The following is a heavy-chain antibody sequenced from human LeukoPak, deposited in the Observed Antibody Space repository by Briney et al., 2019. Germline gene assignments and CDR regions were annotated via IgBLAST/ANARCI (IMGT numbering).Heavy chain of an antibody. V-gene: IGHV3-23*01. Sequence: PGGSLRLSCVGSGFSFSTYDMGWVRQTPGKGLEWVSAISTTGGYTEDADSVEGRFTISRDNSQNTLFLQMHSLRAEDTAVYYCAKKPATIKFPFDIWGRGTLVTVSP. CDR3: AKKPATIKFPFDI. D-gene: IGHD5-24*01. CDR1: GFSFSTYD. CDR2: ISTTGGYT. J-gene: IGHJ4*02.